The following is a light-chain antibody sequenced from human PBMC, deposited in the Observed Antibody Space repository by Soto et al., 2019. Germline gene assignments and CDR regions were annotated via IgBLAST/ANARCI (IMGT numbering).Light chain of an antibody. CDR1: ELSNQY. CDR2: KDS. V-gene: IGLV3-25*02. J-gene: IGLJ1*01. CDR3: QSSDDTGNYYL. Sequence: SYELTQTPSVSVSPGQTARITCSGDELSNQYVYWYQQKPGQAPVLVIYKDSERASGIPERFSASSSGTTVTLTISGVRAEDEADYYCQSSDDTGNYYLFGTGTKVTVL.